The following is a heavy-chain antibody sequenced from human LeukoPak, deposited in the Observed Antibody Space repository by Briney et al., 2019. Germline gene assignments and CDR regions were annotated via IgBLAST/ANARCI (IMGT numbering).Heavy chain of an antibody. CDR1: GFTFSNAW. D-gene: IGHD3-16*01. CDR3: ATSGRYAEDAFDI. Sequence: PGGSLRLSCAASGFTFSNAWMSWVRQAPGKGLVWVSRINSDGSFTNYADSVKGRFTISRDNAKNTLYLRMNSLRGEDTAIYYCATSGRYAEDAFDIWGQGAMVTVSS. J-gene: IGHJ3*02. V-gene: IGHV3-74*01. CDR2: INSDGSFT.